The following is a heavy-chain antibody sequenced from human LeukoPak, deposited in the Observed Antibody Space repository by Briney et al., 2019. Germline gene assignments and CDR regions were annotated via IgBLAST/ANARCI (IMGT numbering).Heavy chain of an antibody. D-gene: IGHD2-2*01. J-gene: IGHJ4*02. Sequence: SETLSLTCTVSGYSISSGYYWGWIRQPPGKGLEWIGSGSTYYNPSLKSRVTISVDMSKNRFSLKLSSVTAADTAVYYCASPLFCSGTGCYDSWGQGTLVTVSS. CDR2: SGST. V-gene: IGHV4-38-2*02. CDR1: GYSISSGYY. CDR3: ASPLFCSGTGCYDS.